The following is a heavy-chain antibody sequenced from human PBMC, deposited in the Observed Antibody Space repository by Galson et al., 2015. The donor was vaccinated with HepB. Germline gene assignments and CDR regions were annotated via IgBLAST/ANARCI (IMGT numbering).Heavy chain of an antibody. CDR2: IIPIFGTA. J-gene: IGHJ5*02. V-gene: IGHV1-69*13. CDR1: GGTFSSYA. D-gene: IGHD6-6*01. Sequence: SVKVSCKASGGTFSSYAISWVRQAPGQGLEWMGGIIPIFGTANYAQKFQGRVTITADESTSTAYMELSSLRSEDTAVYYCARDLGNIAARPRVYNWFDPWGQGTLVTVSS. CDR3: ARDLGNIAARPRVYNWFDP.